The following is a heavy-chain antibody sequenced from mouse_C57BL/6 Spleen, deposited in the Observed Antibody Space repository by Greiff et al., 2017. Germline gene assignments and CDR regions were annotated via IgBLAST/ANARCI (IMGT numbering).Heavy chain of an antibody. V-gene: IGHV1-82*01. CDR3: ARDVGYGYDVGFAY. D-gene: IGHD2-2*01. CDR1: GYAFSSSW. CDR2: IYPGDGGT. Sequence: QVQLQQSGPELVKPGASVKISCKASGYAFSSSWMNWVKQRPGKGLEWIGRIYPGDGGTNYNGKFKGKATLTADKSSSTAYMQLSSLTSEDSAVYFCARDVGYGYDVGFAYQGQGTLVTVAA. J-gene: IGHJ3*01.